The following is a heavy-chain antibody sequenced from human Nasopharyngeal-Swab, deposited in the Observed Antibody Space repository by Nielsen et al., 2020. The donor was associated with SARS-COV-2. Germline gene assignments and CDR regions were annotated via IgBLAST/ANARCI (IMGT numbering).Heavy chain of an antibody. V-gene: IGHV4-61*08. J-gene: IGHJ2*01. CDR1: GGSISSGGYY. CDR2: IYYSGST. Sequence: SETLSLTCTVSGGSISSGGYYWSWIRQHPGKGLEWIGYIYYSGSTNYNPSLKSRVTISVDTSKNQFSLKLSSVTAADTAVYYCARDPRVYYYDRSTSWYFDLWGRGTLVTVSS. D-gene: IGHD3-22*01. CDR3: ARDPRVYYYDRSTSWYFDL.